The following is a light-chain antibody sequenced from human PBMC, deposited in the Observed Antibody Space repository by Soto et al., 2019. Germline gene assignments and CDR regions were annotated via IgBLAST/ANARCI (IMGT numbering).Light chain of an antibody. CDR3: CSSAPESTYV. CDR2: QGT. V-gene: IGLV2-23*01. J-gene: IGLJ1*01. Sequence: QSVLAQPASVSGSPGQSITISCTGTSSDVGAYDSVSWYQQHPHKAPQLIIYQGTQRPSGVSNRFSGSTSGNAASLTISGLQADDEADYFCCSSAPESTYVCGTGTKVTVL. CDR1: SSDVGAYDS.